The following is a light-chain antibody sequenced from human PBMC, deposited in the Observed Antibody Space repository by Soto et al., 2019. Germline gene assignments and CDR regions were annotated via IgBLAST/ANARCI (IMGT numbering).Light chain of an antibody. Sequence: QSVLTQPASVSGSPGQSITISCTGTCSDVGSYNLVSWYQQHPGKAPNLMIYEDTKRPSGVYNCFSGSKSGSTASLTISGLPAEDEADYYCCSYTGSSTVVFGGGTKLTVL. CDR2: EDT. V-gene: IGLV2-23*01. CDR1: CSDVGSYNL. CDR3: CSYTGSSTVV. J-gene: IGLJ2*01.